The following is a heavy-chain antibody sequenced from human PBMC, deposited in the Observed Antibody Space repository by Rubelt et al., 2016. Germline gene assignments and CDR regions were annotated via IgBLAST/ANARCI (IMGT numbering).Heavy chain of an antibody. CDR3: ARGGSTRGDY. V-gene: IGHV3-21*02. Sequence: EVLLVESGGGLVKPGGSLRLSCAASGFTFSSYSMNWVRQAPGKGLEWVSSISSSSSYIYYADSVKGRFTVSRDNAKNTLYLEMNSLKADDTAVYYCARGGSTRGDYWGRGTLVTVSS. CDR2: ISSSSSYI. CDR1: GFTFSSYS. D-gene: IGHD5/OR15-5a*01. J-gene: IGHJ4*02.